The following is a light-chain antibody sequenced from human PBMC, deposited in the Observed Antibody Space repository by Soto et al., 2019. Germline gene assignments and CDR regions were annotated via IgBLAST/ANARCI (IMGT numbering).Light chain of an antibody. J-gene: IGKJ5*01. Sequence: EIVMTQSPATLSVSPGERATLSCRASQSVSSNLAWYQQKPGQAPRLLIYGASTRATGIPARFSGSGSGTEFTLTISSLQSVVRAVYYCQKYNHSPPITLGQGTRLEIK. CDR1: QSVSSN. V-gene: IGKV3-15*01. CDR2: GAS. CDR3: QKYNHSPPIT.